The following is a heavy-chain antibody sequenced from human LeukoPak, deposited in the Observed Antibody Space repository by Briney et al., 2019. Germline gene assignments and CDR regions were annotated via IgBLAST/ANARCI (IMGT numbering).Heavy chain of an antibody. CDR1: GFTFSSYW. CDR2: INSDGSST. CDR3: AKDKEGWELRGVYFDY. V-gene: IGHV3-74*01. Sequence: GGSLRLSCAASGFTFSSYWMHWVRQAPGKGLVWVSRINSDGSSTSYADSVKGRFTISRDNAKNSLYLQMNSLRAEDTALYYCAKDKEGWELRGVYFDYWGQGTLVTVSS. J-gene: IGHJ4*02. D-gene: IGHD1-26*01.